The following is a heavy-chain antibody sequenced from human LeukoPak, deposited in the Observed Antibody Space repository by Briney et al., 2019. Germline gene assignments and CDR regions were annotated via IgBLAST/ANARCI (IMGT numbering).Heavy chain of an antibody. CDR2: ISGSGGST. CDR1: GFTFSSYA. J-gene: IGHJ6*02. CDR3: ARTLLWFGENYYGMDV. D-gene: IGHD3-10*01. Sequence: PGGSLRLSCAASGFTFSSYAMSWVRQAPGKGLEWVSAISGSGGSTYYADSVKGRFTISRDNSKNTLYLQMNSLRAEDTAVYYCARTLLWFGENYYGMDVWGQGTTVTVSS. V-gene: IGHV3-23*01.